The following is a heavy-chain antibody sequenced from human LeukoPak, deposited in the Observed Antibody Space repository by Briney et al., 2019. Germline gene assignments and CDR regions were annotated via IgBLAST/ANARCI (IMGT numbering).Heavy chain of an antibody. CDR3: AKAISFIVATIYDY. CDR2: ISGSGGST. CDR1: GFTFSSYA. J-gene: IGHJ4*02. V-gene: IGHV3-23*01. Sequence: GGSLRLSCAASGFTFSSYAMSWVRQAPGKGLEWVSAISGSGGSTHYADSVKGRFTISRDNSKNTLYLQMNSLRAEDTAVYYCAKAISFIVATIYDYWGQGTLVTVSS. D-gene: IGHD5-12*01.